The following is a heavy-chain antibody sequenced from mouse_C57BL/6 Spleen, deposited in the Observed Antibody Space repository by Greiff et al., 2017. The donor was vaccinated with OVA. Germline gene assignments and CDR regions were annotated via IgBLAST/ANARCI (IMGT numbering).Heavy chain of an antibody. V-gene: IGHV3-6*01. CDR2: ISYDGSN. CDR3: ARLGGNYFDY. Sequence: EVKLLESGPGLVKPSQSLSLTCSVTGYSITSGYYWNWIRQFPGNKLEWMGYISYDGSNNYNPSLKNRISITRDTSKNQFFLKLNSVTTEDTATYYCARLGGNYFDYWGQGTTLTVSS. J-gene: IGHJ2*01. CDR1: GYSITSGYY.